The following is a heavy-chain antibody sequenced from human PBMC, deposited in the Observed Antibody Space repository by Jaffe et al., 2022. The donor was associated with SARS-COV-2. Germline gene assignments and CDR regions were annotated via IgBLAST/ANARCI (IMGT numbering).Heavy chain of an antibody. CDR2: IIPVYGTL. Sequence: QMHLVQSGPEVKKPGSSVKVSCQASGGASGAFSTYTVSWVRLAPGQGLEWVGAIIPVYGTLHYAEKFQGRVTITADTSTATIYMELRSLRSEDTAVYFCTRESPYILGVVVPAPFAGDDALDVWGQGTLVTVSS. CDR3: TRESPYILGVVVPAPFAGDDALDV. CDR1: GGASGAFSTYT. J-gene: IGHJ3*01. D-gene: IGHD2-2*01. V-gene: IGHV1-69*06.